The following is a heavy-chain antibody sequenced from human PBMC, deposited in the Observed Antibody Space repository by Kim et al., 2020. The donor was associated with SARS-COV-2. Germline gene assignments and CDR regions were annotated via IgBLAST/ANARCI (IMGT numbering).Heavy chain of an antibody. J-gene: IGHJ6*02. V-gene: IGHV3-73*01. CDR2: IRSKANSYAT. Sequence: GGSLRLSCAASGFTFSGSAMHWVRQASGKGLEWVGRIRSKANSYATAYAASVKGRFTISRDDSKNTAYLQMNSLKTEDTAVYYCTRHSPLHGGFGEVPSPWYGMDVWGQGTTVTVSS. D-gene: IGHD3-10*01. CDR3: TRHSPLHGGFGEVPSPWYGMDV. CDR1: GFTFSGSA.